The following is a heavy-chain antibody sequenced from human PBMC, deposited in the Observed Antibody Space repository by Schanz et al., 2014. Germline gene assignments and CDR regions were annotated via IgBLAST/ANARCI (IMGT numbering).Heavy chain of an antibody. V-gene: IGHV3-11*06. Sequence: QVQVVQSGGGLVKPGGSLRLSCAASGFVFGDYYMTWIRQAPGKGLEWLSYISDSGTYTNYADSVKGRFTISRDNAKSSLYLQMISLRAEDTAVYHCVSSGSYSSYASWGQGTLVTVSS. J-gene: IGHJ4*02. D-gene: IGHD3-10*01. CDR2: ISDSGTYT. CDR1: GFVFGDYY. CDR3: VSSGSYSSYAS.